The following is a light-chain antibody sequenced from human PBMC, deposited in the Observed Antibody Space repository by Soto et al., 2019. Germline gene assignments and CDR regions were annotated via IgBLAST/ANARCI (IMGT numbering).Light chain of an antibody. V-gene: IGKV1-27*01. CDR1: QVIRNF. Sequence: DIQMTQSPTSLSASVGDRVTITYRASQVIRNFVAWYQQKPGKAPKLLIYAASTLQSGVPSRFSGSGSGTDFTLTINSLQPEDVATYSCQKYSSVPVFGPGTKVEIK. CDR2: AAS. CDR3: QKYSSVPV. J-gene: IGKJ3*01.